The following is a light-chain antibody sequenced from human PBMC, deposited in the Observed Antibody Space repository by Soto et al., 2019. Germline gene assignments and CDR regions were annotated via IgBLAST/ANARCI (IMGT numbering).Light chain of an antibody. CDR1: QSVDIN. CDR3: QQYRSRPPT. CDR2: GAS. J-gene: IGKJ1*01. V-gene: IGKV3-15*01. Sequence: EIVLTQSPATLSVSPGERVTLSCRASQSVDINLAWYQQKPGQAPRLLIYGASTRATDMSGTFSGRGSGTEFTLTISNVRPEDFAVYYCQQYRSRPPTFGQGTKVDIK.